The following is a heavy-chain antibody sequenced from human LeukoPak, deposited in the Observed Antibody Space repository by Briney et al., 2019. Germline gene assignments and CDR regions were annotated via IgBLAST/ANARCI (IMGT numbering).Heavy chain of an antibody. CDR1: GGSFSSYY. Sequence: SEALSLTCAVYGGSFSSYYWSWIRQPPGKGLEWIGEINHSGSTNYNPSLKSRVTISVDTSKNQFSLKLSSVTAADTAVYYCARGRGSIAAAGSFDYWGQGTLVTVSS. CDR3: ARGRGSIAAAGSFDY. CDR2: INHSGST. D-gene: IGHD6-13*01. J-gene: IGHJ4*02. V-gene: IGHV4-34*01.